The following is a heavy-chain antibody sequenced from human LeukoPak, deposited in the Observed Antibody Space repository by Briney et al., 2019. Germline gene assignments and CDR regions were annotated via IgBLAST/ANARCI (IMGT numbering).Heavy chain of an antibody. CDR3: ARNSSSWYYFDY. CDR1: GFTFSYYS. CDR2: ISSSSSYI. V-gene: IGHV3-21*01. J-gene: IGHJ4*02. Sequence: GGSLRLSCAASGFTFSYYSMNWARQAPGQGLEWASSISSSSSYIYYADSVKGRFTISRDNAKNSLYLQMNSLRAEDTAVYYCARNSSSWYYFDYWGQGTLVTVSS. D-gene: IGHD6-13*01.